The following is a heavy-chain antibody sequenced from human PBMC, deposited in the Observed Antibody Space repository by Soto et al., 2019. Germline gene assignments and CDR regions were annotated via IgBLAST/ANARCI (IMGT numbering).Heavy chain of an antibody. D-gene: IGHD2-21*01. Sequence: QVQLVQSGAEVKKPGASVKVSCQASGYTFSYYRINWVRQAPGQGLEWMGRIDTYNGNTDYAQTFQDRVTMTADTSKRTTVMEVRSLRSDDTAVYYCARGWGHTSGDCEYWGQGTLVAVSS. J-gene: IGHJ4*02. CDR2: IDTYNGNT. CDR1: GYTFSYYR. CDR3: ARGWGHTSGDCEY. V-gene: IGHV1-18*01.